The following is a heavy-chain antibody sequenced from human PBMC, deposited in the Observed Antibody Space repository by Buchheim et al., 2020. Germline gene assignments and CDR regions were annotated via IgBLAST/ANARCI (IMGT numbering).Heavy chain of an antibody. CDR3: ARRGEWERIFDY. Sequence: QVQLQESGPGLVKPSGTLSLTCAVSGASISSTYWWTWVRQPPGEGLEWIGEIFHTGSTNYNASLKSRVTISLDKSNNQFSLNLNSVTAADTAVYYCARRGEWERIFDYWGQGTL. J-gene: IGHJ4*02. D-gene: IGHD1-26*01. V-gene: IGHV4-4*02. CDR1: GASISSTYW. CDR2: IFHTGST.